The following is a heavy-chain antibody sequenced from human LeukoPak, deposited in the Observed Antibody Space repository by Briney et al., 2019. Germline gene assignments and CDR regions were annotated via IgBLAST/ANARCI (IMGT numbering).Heavy chain of an antibody. CDR1: GGSISSYC. D-gene: IGHD3-9*01. CDR2: IYYSGST. CDR3: ARVIDILTGPWFDP. Sequence: PSETLSLTCTVSGGSISSYCWSWIRQPPGKGLEWIGYIYYSGSTNYNPSLKSRVTISVDTSKNQFSLKLSSVTAADTAVYYCARVIDILTGPWFDPWGQGTLVTVSS. J-gene: IGHJ5*02. V-gene: IGHV4-59*01.